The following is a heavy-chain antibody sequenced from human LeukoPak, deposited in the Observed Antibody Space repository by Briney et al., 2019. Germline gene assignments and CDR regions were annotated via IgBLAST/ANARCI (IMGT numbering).Heavy chain of an antibody. CDR3: AKASWSSDYDFWSGYWAFDY. CDR2: ISWNSGSI. D-gene: IGHD3-3*01. Sequence: HPGGSLRLSCAASGFTFDDYAMHWVRQAPGKCLEWVSGISWNSGSIGYADSVKGRFTISRDNAKNSLYLQMNSLRAEDMALYYCAKASWSSDYDFWSGYWAFDYWGQGTLVTVSS. CDR1: GFTFDDYA. V-gene: IGHV3-9*03. J-gene: IGHJ4*02.